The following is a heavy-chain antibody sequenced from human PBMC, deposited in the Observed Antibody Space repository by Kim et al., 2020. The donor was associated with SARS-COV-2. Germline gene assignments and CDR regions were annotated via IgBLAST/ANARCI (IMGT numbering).Heavy chain of an antibody. Sequence: ASVKVSCKAAGYTFTSYAISWVRQAPGQGFEWMGWINPNSGKTDYAQKFQGRVTITTDHSTNTAYMELSSLKFEDTALYYCARERVTTGFRAPLQYDGID. V-gene: IGHV1-8*03. J-gene: IGHJ6*01. D-gene: IGHD1-1*01. CDR2: INPNSGKT. CDR3: ARERVTTGFRAPLQYDGID. CDR1: GYTFTSYA.